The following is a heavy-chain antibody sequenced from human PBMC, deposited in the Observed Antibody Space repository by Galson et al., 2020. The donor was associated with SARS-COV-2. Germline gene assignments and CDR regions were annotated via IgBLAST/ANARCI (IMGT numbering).Heavy chain of an antibody. CDR3: ARDLVGALGYFDY. Sequence: GGSLRLSCAASGFTFSSYGMHWVRQAPGKGLEWVAVIWYDGSNKYYADSVKGRFTISRDNSKNTLYLQMNSLRAEDTAVYYCARDLVGALGYFDYWGQGTLVTVSS. CDR2: IWYDGSNK. V-gene: IGHV3-33*01. CDR1: GFTFSSYG. J-gene: IGHJ4*02. D-gene: IGHD1-26*01.